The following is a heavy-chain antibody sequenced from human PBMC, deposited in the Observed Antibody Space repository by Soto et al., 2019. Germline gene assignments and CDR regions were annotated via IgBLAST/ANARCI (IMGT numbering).Heavy chain of an antibody. CDR3: ARSPLAAAANFAFDI. CDR1: GYTFTSYG. D-gene: IGHD6-13*01. CDR2: ISAYNGNT. V-gene: IGHV1-18*01. Sequence: ASVKVSCKASGYTFTSYGISWVRQAPGQGLEWMGWISAYNGNTNYAQKLQGRVTMTTDTSTSTAYMELRSLRSDDTAVYYCARSPLAAAANFAFDIWGQGTMVTVSS. J-gene: IGHJ3*02.